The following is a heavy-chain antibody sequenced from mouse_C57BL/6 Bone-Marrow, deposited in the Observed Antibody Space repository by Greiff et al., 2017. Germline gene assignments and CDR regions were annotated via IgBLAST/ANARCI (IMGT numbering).Heavy chain of an antibody. D-gene: IGHD1-1*01. Sequence: VQLQQSGAELVRPGASVTLSCKASGYTFTDYEMHWVKQTPVHGLEWIGAIDPETGGTAYNQKFKGKAILTADKSSSTAYMELRSLTSKDSAVYYCTVTTVVATNFDYWGQGTTLTVSA. J-gene: IGHJ2*01. CDR3: TVTTVVATNFDY. V-gene: IGHV1-15*01. CDR2: IDPETGGT. CDR1: GYTFTDYE.